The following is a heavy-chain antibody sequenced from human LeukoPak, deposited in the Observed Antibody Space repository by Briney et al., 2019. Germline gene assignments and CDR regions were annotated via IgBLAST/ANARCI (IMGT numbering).Heavy chain of an antibody. D-gene: IGHD2-15*01. CDR2: IIPIFGTA. CDR3: ASATMVVAATHAFDI. J-gene: IGHJ3*02. CDR1: GGTFSSYA. Sequence: ASVKVSCKASGGTFSSYAISWVRQAPGQGLEWMGGIIPIFGTANYAQKFQGRVTITTDESTSTAYMELSSLRSEDTAVYYCASATMVVAATHAFDIWGQGTMVTVSS. V-gene: IGHV1-69*05.